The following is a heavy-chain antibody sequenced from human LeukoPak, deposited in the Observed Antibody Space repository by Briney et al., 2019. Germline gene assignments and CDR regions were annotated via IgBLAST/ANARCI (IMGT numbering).Heavy chain of an antibody. Sequence: PGGSLRLSCAASGFTFSSYWMSWVRQAPGKGLEWVANIKQDGSEKYYVDSVKGRFTISRDNAKSSLYLQMNSLRAEDTAVYYCARDRADGGYGSGSYFSLWGQGTLVTVSS. CDR1: GFTFSSYW. D-gene: IGHD3-10*01. J-gene: IGHJ4*02. CDR2: IKQDGSEK. V-gene: IGHV3-7*05. CDR3: ARDRADGGYGSGSYFSL.